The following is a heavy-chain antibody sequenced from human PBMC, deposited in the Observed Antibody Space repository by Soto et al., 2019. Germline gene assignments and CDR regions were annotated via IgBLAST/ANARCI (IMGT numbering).Heavy chain of an antibody. CDR3: AREYCGGDCYWEYFQH. V-gene: IGHV3-74*01. Sequence: VQLVESGGGLVQPGGSLRLSCAASGFTFSSYWMHWVRQAPGKGLVWVSRINSDGSSTSYADSVKGRFTISRDNAKNTLYLQMNSLRAEDTAVYYCAREYCGGDCYWEYFQHWGQGTLVTVSS. J-gene: IGHJ1*01. CDR1: GFTFSSYW. CDR2: INSDGSST. D-gene: IGHD2-21*02.